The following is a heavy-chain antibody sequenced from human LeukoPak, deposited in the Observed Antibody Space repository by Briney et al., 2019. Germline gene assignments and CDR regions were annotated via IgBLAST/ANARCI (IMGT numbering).Heavy chain of an antibody. CDR1: GFTLSDHY. D-gene: IGHD3-10*01. CDR2: TRNKANRYTT. CDR3: TRGGRYLPLDI. J-gene: IGHJ3*02. V-gene: IGHV3-72*01. Sequence: GGSLRLSCAASGFTLSDHYMDWVRQAPGEGLEWVGRTRNKANRYTTEYAASVKGRFTISRDDSKNSLYLQINSLKTEDTAVYYCTRGGRYLPLDIWGQGTMVTVSS.